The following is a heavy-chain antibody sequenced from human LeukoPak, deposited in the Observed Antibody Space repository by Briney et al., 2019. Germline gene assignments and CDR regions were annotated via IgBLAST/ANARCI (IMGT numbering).Heavy chain of an antibody. Sequence: SGTLSLTCAVSGGSINSNDWWSWVRQPPGKGLEWIGEIYHSGSTNYNPSLKSRVTISVDKSKNHFSLKLTSVTAADTAVYYCARAYYYDSGSYSPDYWGQGTLVTVSS. D-gene: IGHD3-10*01. CDR1: GGSINSNDW. CDR2: IYHSGST. V-gene: IGHV4-4*02. CDR3: ARAYYYDSGSYSPDY. J-gene: IGHJ4*02.